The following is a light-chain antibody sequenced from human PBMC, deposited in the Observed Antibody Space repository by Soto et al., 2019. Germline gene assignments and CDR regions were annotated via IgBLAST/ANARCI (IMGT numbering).Light chain of an antibody. CDR2: DAS. CDR1: QSISSH. V-gene: IGKV3-11*01. Sequence: EIVLTQSPATLSLSPGVRATLSCRASQSISSHLAWYQQKPGQAPRLLMYDASNRAPGIPARFSGSGSGTDFTLTISSLEPEDFAVYYCQQRPNWPLTFGGGTKVEIK. CDR3: QQRPNWPLT. J-gene: IGKJ4*01.